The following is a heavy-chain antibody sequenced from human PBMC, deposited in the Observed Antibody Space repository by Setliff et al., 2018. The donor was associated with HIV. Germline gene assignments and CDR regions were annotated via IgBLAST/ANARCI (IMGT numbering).Heavy chain of an antibody. CDR3: AKASHAQLGPFDI. D-gene: IGHD7-27*01. CDR2: INAGNGNT. CDR1: GYTFSYA. V-gene: IGHV1-3*01. J-gene: IGHJ3*02. Sequence: ASVKVSCKASGYTFSYAMHWVRQAPGQRLEWMGWINAGNGNTKYSQKFQGRVTITRDTSADTVYMELSSLRSEDTAVYYCAKASHAQLGPFDIWGQGTMVTV.